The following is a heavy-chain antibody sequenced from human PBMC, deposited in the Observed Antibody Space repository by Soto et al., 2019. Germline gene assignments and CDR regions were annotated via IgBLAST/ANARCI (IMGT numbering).Heavy chain of an antibody. CDR1: GFMFNSCD. CDR2: VSFDGNKK. V-gene: IGHV3-30*18. Sequence: QVKVVESGRGVVQPGRTLRLSCITSGFMFNSCDMHWVRQAPGKGLEWVAVVSFDGNKKYYADSVRGRFTISRDNSKNTLYLQMDSLRPEDTAVYYCAKAPGAQHGYDFFFDYWGQGTLVTVSS. CDR3: AKAPGAQHGYDFFFDY. D-gene: IGHD5-12*01. J-gene: IGHJ4*02.